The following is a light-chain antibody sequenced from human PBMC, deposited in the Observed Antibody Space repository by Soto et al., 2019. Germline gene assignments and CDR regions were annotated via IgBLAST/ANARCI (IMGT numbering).Light chain of an antibody. CDR1: SSDIGGSNY. CDR2: EVS. V-gene: IGLV2-14*01. CDR3: SSYTTTATK. J-gene: IGLJ2*01. Sequence: QSVLTQPASVSGSPGXXXXISCTGTSSDIGGSNYVSWHQQHPGKAPKVVIYEVSNRPSGVSNRFSGSKSGNTASLTISGLQAEDEADYYCSSYTTTATKFGGGTKLTVL.